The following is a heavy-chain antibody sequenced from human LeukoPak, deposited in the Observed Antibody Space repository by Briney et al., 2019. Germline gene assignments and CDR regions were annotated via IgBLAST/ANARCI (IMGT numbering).Heavy chain of an antibody. V-gene: IGHV4-39*02. CDR3: ARRGDILTDFAYDF. CDR1: GGSINSNSHH. D-gene: IGHD3-9*01. Sequence: SETLSHTCSVSGGSINSNSHHWDWIRQAPGKGLEWIGNIYYSGTTSYNPSLKSRVTISVDTSKNHFSLRLSSVTAADTAVYYCARRGDILTDFAYDFWGQRTLVTLSS. CDR2: IYYSGTT. J-gene: IGHJ4*02.